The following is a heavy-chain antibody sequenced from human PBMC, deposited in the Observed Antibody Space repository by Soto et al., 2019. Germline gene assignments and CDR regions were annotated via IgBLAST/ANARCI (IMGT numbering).Heavy chain of an antibody. V-gene: IGHV1-69*01. D-gene: IGHD3-22*01. Sequence: QVQLVQSGAEVKKPGSSVKVSCKASGGTFSSYAISWVRQAPGQGLEWMGGIIPIFGTANYAQEFQGRVTITADESTSTAYMELSSLRSEDTAVYYCARGKGSYYDSSGYYYFDYWGQGTLVTVSS. CDR1: GGTFSSYA. CDR3: ARGKGSYYDSSGYYYFDY. J-gene: IGHJ4*02. CDR2: IIPIFGTA.